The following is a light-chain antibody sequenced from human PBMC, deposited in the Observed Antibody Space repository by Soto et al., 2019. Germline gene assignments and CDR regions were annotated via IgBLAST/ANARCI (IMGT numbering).Light chain of an antibody. CDR1: SSDVGGYNY. J-gene: IGLJ2*01. CDR3: CSYTSTSAVI. CDR2: DVN. V-gene: IGLV2-14*03. Sequence: QSALTQPASMSGSLGQSITISCTGTSSDVGGYNYVSWYQHHPGKALKVLIYDVNNRPSGVSNRFSGSKSGSTASLTISGLQAEDEAEYFCCSYTSTSAVIFGGGTKLTVL.